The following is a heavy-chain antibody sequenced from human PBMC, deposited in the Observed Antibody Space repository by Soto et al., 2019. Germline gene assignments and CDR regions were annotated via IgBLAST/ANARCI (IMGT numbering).Heavy chain of an antibody. J-gene: IGHJ4*02. Sequence: SETLSLTCAFSCYSIISGYYWGWIRQPPGKGLEWIGSIYHSGSTYYNPSLKSRVTISVDTSKNQFSLKLSSVTAADTAVYYCARDTGYWGQGTLVTVSS. CDR3: ARDTGY. CDR2: IYHSGST. V-gene: IGHV4-38-2*02. CDR1: CYSIISGYY. D-gene: IGHD4-17*01.